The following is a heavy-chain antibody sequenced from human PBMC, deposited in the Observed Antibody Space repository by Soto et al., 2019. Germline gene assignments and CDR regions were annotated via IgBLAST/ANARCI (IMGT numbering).Heavy chain of an antibody. D-gene: IGHD2-2*01. Sequence: GESLKISCKGSGYSFTSYWIGWVRQMPGKGLEWMGIIYPGDSDTRYSPSFQGQVTISADKSISTAYLQWSSLKASDTAMYYCARQGGGFVLVPAATNWFDPWGQGTLVAVSS. CDR3: ARQGGGFVLVPAATNWFDP. CDR2: IYPGDSDT. CDR1: GYSFTSYW. V-gene: IGHV5-51*01. J-gene: IGHJ5*02.